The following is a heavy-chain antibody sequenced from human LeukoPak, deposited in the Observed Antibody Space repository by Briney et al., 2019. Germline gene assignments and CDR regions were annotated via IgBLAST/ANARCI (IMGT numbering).Heavy chain of an antibody. CDR2: IEQDGSEK. CDR1: GFTFSSYW. Sequence: PGGSLRLTCAASGFTFSSYWMSWVRQAPGKGLEWVANIEQDGSEKYYVDSVKGRFTISRDNAKNSLYLQMNSLRAEDTAVYYCAREAVRCSGGSCYRSRYYYYGMDVWGQGTTVTVSS. CDR3: AREAVRCSGGSCYRSRYYYYGMDV. J-gene: IGHJ6*02. D-gene: IGHD2-15*01. V-gene: IGHV3-7*01.